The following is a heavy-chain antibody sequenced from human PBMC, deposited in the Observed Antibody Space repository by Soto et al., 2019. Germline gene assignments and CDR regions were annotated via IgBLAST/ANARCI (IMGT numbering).Heavy chain of an antibody. D-gene: IGHD1-26*01. V-gene: IGHV4-59*01. J-gene: IGHJ6*02. Sequence: SETLSLTCTVSGGSISSYYWSWIRQPPGKGLEWIAYIYYSGSTNYNPSLKSRVTISVDTSRNQFSLKLSSVTAADTAVYYCARGDGSVTAGYYYYGMDVWGQGTTVTVSS. CDR1: GGSISSYY. CDR2: IYYSGST. CDR3: ARGDGSVTAGYYYYGMDV.